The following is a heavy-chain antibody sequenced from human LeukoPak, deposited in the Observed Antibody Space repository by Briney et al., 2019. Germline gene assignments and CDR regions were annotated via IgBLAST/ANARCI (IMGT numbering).Heavy chain of an antibody. CDR1: GGSISRHY. D-gene: IGHD2-2*01. V-gene: IGHV4-59*08. Sequence: KPSETLSLTCTVSGGSISRHYWSWIRQPPGKGLEWIGYIYYRGSTKYNPSLESRVTMSVDTSKNQFSLKLSSVTAADTAVYYCARLDIVVVPASVKFDYWGQGTLVTVSS. J-gene: IGHJ4*02. CDR2: IYYRGST. CDR3: ARLDIVVVPASVKFDY.